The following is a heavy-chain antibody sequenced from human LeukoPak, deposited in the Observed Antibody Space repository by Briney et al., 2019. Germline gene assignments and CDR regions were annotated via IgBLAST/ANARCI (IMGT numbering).Heavy chain of an antibody. Sequence: GGSLRLSCAASGFTFSSYGMHWVRQAPGKGLEWVAVIWYDGSNKYYADSVKGRFTISRDNSKNTLYLQMNSLSAEDTAVYYCARVLLNFGSGLDYWGQGTLVTVFS. CDR1: GFTFSSYG. CDR3: ARVLLNFGSGLDY. D-gene: IGHD2-15*01. J-gene: IGHJ4*02. CDR2: IWYDGSNK. V-gene: IGHV3-33*01.